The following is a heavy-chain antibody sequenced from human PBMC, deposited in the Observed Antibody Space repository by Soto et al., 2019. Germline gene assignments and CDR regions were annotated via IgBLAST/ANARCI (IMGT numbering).Heavy chain of an antibody. CDR1: GDSISSYN. J-gene: IGHJ6*02. Sequence: QVQLQESGPGLVKPSETLSLTCTVSGDSISSYNLAWIRQLPGKGLEWIGYFRSGGGTSYNPSLMMRAAIIAATSMKQFSLRLSSVTAADTAAYYCVRKGVGGLHGLVDVWGQGTTVTVSS. V-gene: IGHV4-59*08. D-gene: IGHD3-10*01. CDR3: VRKGVGGLHGLVDV. CDR2: FRSGGGT.